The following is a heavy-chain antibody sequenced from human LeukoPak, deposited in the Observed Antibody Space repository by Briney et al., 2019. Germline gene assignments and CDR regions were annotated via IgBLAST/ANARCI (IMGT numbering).Heavy chain of an antibody. Sequence: PSETLSLTCTVSGGSISSYYWSWIRQPAGKGLEWIGRIYTSGSTNYNPSLKSRVTMSVDTSKNQFSLRLSSVIAADTAVYYCARSQGWELPAFDSWGQGTPVTVSS. V-gene: IGHV4-4*07. J-gene: IGHJ4*02. D-gene: IGHD1-26*01. CDR1: GGSISSYY. CDR2: IYTSGST. CDR3: ARSQGWELPAFDS.